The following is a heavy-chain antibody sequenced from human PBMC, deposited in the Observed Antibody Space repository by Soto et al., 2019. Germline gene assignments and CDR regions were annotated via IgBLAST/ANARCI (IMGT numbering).Heavy chain of an antibody. CDR2: ISWNSGDI. V-gene: IGHV3-9*01. Sequence: EVQLVESGGGLVHPGRSLRLSCAASGFTFDDYAMHWVRQAPGKGLEWVSSISWNSGDIGYADSVKGRFTISRDNAKNSLYLQMDSLRAEDTALYYGARGIFAYYYSYMDVWGKGTTVTVSS. CDR1: GFTFDDYA. CDR3: ARGIFAYYYSYMDV. J-gene: IGHJ6*03.